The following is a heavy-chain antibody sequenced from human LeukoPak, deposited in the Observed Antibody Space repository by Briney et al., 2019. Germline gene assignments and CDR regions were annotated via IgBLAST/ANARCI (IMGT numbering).Heavy chain of an antibody. D-gene: IGHD3-16*01. CDR1: GYTFTSYD. J-gene: IGHJ6*03. CDR2: MNPNSGNT. CDR3: ARDSLINYYYYYYMDV. Sequence: ASVKVSCKASGYTFTSYDTNWVRQATGQGLEWMGWMNPNSGNTGYAQKFQGRVTMTRNTSLSTAYVELSSLRSEDTAVDYCARDSLINYYYYYYMDVWGKGTTVTVSS. V-gene: IGHV1-8*01.